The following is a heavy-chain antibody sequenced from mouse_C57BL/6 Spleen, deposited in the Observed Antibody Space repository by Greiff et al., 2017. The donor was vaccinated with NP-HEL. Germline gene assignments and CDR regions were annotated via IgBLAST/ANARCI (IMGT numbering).Heavy chain of an antibody. CDR2: IYPGDGDT. CDR3: AREDGSSYGYFDY. D-gene: IGHD1-1*01. V-gene: IGHV1-82*01. CDR1: GYAFSSSW. Sequence: QVQLQQSGPELVKPGASVKISCKASGYAFSSSWMNWVKQRPGKGLEWIGRIYPGDGDTNYNGKFKGKATLTADKSSSTAYMQLSSLTSEDSAVYFCAREDGSSYGYFDYWGQGTTLTVSS. J-gene: IGHJ2*01.